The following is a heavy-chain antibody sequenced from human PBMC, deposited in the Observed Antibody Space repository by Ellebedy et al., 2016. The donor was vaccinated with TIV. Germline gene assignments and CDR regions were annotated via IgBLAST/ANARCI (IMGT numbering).Heavy chain of an antibody. Sequence: PGGSLRLSCAASGFSVNGDYLSWVRQTPVKVLEWVSIIHAGGSTFYADSVKGRFIISRDISRNTVSLQMNSLRAEDTAVYYCARGINSDSWGQGTLVTVSS. J-gene: IGHJ4*02. CDR1: GFSVNGDY. CDR2: IHAGGST. D-gene: IGHD2-15*01. V-gene: IGHV3-53*01. CDR3: ARGINSDS.